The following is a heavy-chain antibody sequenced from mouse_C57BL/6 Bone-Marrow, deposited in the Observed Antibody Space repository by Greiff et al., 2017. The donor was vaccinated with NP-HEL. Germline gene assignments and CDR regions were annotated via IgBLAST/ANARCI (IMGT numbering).Heavy chain of an antibody. Sequence: VQLQQPGAELVMPGASVKLSCKASGYTFTSYWMHWVKQRPGKGLEWIGEIDPSDSYTNYNQKFKGKSTLTVDKSSSTADMQLSSLTSEDSAVYYCARSGLRLYYAMDYWGQGTSVTVSS. CDR1: GYTFTSYW. D-gene: IGHD2-2*01. V-gene: IGHV1-69*01. J-gene: IGHJ4*01. CDR2: IDPSDSYT. CDR3: ARSGLRLYYAMDY.